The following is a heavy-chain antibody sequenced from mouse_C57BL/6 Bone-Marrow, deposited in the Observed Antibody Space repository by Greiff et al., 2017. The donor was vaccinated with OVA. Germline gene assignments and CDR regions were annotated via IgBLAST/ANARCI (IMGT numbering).Heavy chain of an antibody. D-gene: IGHD2-4*01. V-gene: IGHV14-4*01. CDR2: IDPENGDT. CDR1: GFNIKDDY. Sequence: EVMLVESGAELVRPGASVKLSCTASGFNIKDDYMHWVKQRPEQGLEWIGWIDPENGDTEYASKFQGKATITADTSSNTAYLQLSSLTSEDTAVYYCTTIYYDYDRVDYWGQGTTLTVSS. J-gene: IGHJ2*01. CDR3: TTIYYDYDRVDY.